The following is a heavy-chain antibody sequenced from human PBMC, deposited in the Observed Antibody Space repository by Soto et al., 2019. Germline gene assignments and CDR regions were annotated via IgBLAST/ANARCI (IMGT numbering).Heavy chain of an antibody. CDR2: IGTSSSYI. CDR1: GFTFSSYT. J-gene: IGHJ6*02. Sequence: PGGSLRLSCAASGFTFSSYTMNWVRQAPGRGLEWVSPIGTSSSYIYYADSVKGRFTISRDKAKNSLFLQMNSLRADDTAVYYCARDSVRDYLYYYYGMDVWGQGTTVTVSS. CDR3: ARDSVRDYLYYYYGMDV. D-gene: IGHD4-17*01. V-gene: IGHV3-21*01.